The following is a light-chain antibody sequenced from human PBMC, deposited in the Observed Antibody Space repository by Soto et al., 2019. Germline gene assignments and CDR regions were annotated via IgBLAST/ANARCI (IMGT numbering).Light chain of an antibody. CDR2: DAS. CDR1: QSVSSY. V-gene: IGKV3-11*01. CDR3: QQRVNWPT. Sequence: EIVLTQSPATLSLSPGERATLSCRASQSVSSYLAWYQQKHGQAPRLLIYDASTTATGTPARCSGSWSGTYFTLTISSLAPEDFAVYYCQQRVNWPTFGQGTRLEIK. J-gene: IGKJ5*01.